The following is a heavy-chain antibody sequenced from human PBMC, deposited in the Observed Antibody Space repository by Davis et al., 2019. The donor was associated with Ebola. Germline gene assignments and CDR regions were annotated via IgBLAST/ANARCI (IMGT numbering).Heavy chain of an antibody. CDR1: GGSISSSNW. CDR3: ARMGLVATIFDY. Sequence: SETLSLTCAVSGGSISSSNWWSWVRQPPGKGLEWIGEIYHSGSTNYNPSLKSRVTISVDTSKNQFSLKLSSVTAADTAVYYCARMGLVATIFDYWGQGTLVTVSS. D-gene: IGHD5-12*01. V-gene: IGHV4-4*02. CDR2: IYHSGST. J-gene: IGHJ4*02.